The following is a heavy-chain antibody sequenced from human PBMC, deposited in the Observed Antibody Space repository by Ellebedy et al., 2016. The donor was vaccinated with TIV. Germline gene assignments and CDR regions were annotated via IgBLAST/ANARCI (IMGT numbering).Heavy chain of an antibody. CDR2: IRQDGSRV. CDR1: GFTFSSYW. V-gene: IGHV3-7*01. CDR3: ARDSGSGAFDI. J-gene: IGHJ3*02. D-gene: IGHD3-10*01. Sequence: GESLKLSCAASGFTFSSYWMTWVRQAPGKGLEWVANIRQDGSRVNYVDSVKGRFTISSDNAKNSLHLQMNGLRAEDTDVYYCARDSGSGAFDIWGQGTLVTVSS.